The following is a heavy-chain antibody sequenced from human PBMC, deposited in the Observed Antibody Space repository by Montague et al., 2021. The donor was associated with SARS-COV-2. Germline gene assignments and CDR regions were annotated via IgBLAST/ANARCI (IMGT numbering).Heavy chain of an antibody. V-gene: IGHV4-61*01. J-gene: IGHJ2*01. CDR3: ARRGCWGLYGYFDL. Sequence: SETLSLTCTVSGGSVSSGYYYWSWIRQPPGKGLEWIGYIYYSGSTYYNPSLKSRVTIAVDTSKNQLSLRLTSVTAADTADYYCARRGCWGLYGYFDLWGRGALVTVSS. CDR1: GGSVSSGYYY. D-gene: IGHD7-27*01. CDR2: IYYSGST.